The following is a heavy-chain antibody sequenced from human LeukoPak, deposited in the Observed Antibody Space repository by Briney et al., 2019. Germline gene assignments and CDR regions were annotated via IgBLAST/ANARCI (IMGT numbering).Heavy chain of an antibody. CDR2: ISGSGAST. CDR1: GFSFSSYG. Sequence: GGSLRLSCAASGFSFSSYGMSWVRQAPGKGLEWVSGISGSGASTYYADSVKGRFTISRDNSENTLHLQMNSLRAEDTAVYYCAKDRSRYDSSAYDFDYWGQGTLVTVSS. J-gene: IGHJ4*02. CDR3: AKDRSRYDSSAYDFDY. D-gene: IGHD3-22*01. V-gene: IGHV3-23*01.